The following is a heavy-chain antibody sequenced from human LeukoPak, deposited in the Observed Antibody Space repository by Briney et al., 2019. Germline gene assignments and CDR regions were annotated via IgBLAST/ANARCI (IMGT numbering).Heavy chain of an antibody. CDR3: AHIEDYVGDY. D-gene: IGHD4-17*01. CDR2: IYRDDDK. V-gene: IGHV2-5*02. J-gene: IGHJ4*02. CDR1: GFSRSTNGVG. Sequence: SGPTLVKPTQPLTLTCTFSGFSRSTNGVGVGWIRQPPGKALDWLAVIYRDDDKRYSPSLKSRLTITKDTSENRVVLTLTNMDLVDTATYYCAHIEDYVGDYWGQGTLVTVSS.